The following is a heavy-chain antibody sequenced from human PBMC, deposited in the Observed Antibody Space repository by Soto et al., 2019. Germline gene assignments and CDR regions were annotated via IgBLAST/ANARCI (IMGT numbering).Heavy chain of an antibody. V-gene: IGHV1-8*01. D-gene: IGHD3-9*01. CDR3: ARGVDAGLDF. CDR1: GYTFTSYD. J-gene: IGHJ4*02. CDR2: MNPNSGNA. Sequence: QVQLVQSGAEVKTPGASVKVSCKTSGYTFTSYDINWVRQATGEGLEWMGWMNPNSGNADYSQKFQGRVTLTRSTSISTAYMELSSLTSDDTARYYCARGVDAGLDFWGQGTLVTVPS.